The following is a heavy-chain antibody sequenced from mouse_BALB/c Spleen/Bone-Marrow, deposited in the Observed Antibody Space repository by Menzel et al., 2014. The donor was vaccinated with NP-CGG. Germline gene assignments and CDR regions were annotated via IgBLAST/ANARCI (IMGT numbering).Heavy chain of an antibody. Sequence: QVQLKESGPGLVAPSQSLSITCTASGFSLTIYGVHWVRQPPGKGLEWLGVIWAGGITNYNSALMSRLNISKDNSKNQVFLNVNSLQTDDTAMYYCARVLRLRDAMDYWGQGTSVTVSS. CDR2: IWAGGIT. J-gene: IGHJ4*01. CDR3: ARVLRLRDAMDY. D-gene: IGHD1-2*01. V-gene: IGHV2-9*02. CDR1: GFSLTIYG.